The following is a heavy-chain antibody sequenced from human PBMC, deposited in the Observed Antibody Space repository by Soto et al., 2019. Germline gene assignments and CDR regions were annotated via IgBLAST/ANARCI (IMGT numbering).Heavy chain of an antibody. CDR2: ISGSGGST. CDR1: GFTFSSYA. V-gene: IGHV3-23*01. D-gene: IGHD3-22*01. J-gene: IGHJ4*02. Sequence: GGSLRLSCAASGFTFSSYAMSWVRQAPGKGLEWVSVISGSGGSTYYADSVKGRFTISRDNSKNTLYLQMNSLRAEDTAVYYCTKDRRITMIAGGSDYWGQGTLVTVSS. CDR3: TKDRRITMIAGGSDY.